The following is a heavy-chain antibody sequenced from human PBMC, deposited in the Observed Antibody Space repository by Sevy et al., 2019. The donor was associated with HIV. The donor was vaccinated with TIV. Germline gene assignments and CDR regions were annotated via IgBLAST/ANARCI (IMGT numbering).Heavy chain of an antibody. J-gene: IGHJ4*02. Sequence: GGSLRLSCAASGFTLSSYTMNWVRQAPGKGLEWVSSISRSSSYIYYADSVKGRFTISRDNAKNSLYLQMNSLRAEDTAVYYCARAGQYKEVAGPGAYWGQGTLVTVSS. CDR3: ARAGQYKEVAGPGAY. CDR2: ISRSSSYI. CDR1: GFTLSSYT. V-gene: IGHV3-21*01. D-gene: IGHD6-19*01.